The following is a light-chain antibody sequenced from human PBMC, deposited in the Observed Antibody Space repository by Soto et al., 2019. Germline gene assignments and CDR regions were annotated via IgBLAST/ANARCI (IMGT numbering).Light chain of an antibody. CDR3: QQLNSTSLT. V-gene: IGKV1-5*01. J-gene: IGKJ4*01. CDR2: DAS. Sequence: DIQMTQSPSTLSASIGDRVIITCRASQFINKWLAWHQQQPGKTPKVLISDASILETGVSSRFSGSGFGTEFTLTIDNLQPDDFATYYCQQLNSTSLTFGGGTKVEIK. CDR1: QFINKW.